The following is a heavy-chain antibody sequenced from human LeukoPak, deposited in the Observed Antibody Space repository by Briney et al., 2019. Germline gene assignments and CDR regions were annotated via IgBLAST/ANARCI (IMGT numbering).Heavy chain of an antibody. CDR3: ARAGDSYGSGSYVDY. D-gene: IGHD3-10*01. Sequence: GRSLRLSCAASGFTFSSYGMHWVRQAPGKGLEYVSAISSNGGSTYYANSVKGRFTISRDNSKNTPYLQMGSLRAEDMAVYYCARAGDSYGSGSYVDYWGQGTLVTVSS. CDR2: ISSNGGST. V-gene: IGHV3-64*01. CDR1: GFTFSSYG. J-gene: IGHJ4*02.